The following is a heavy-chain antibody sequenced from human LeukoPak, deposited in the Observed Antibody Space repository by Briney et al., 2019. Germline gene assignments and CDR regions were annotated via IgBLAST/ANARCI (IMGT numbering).Heavy chain of an antibody. J-gene: IGHJ4*02. Sequence: PGGSLRLSCAASGFIFSSYWMSWVRQAPGNGLEWVANIKQDGSEKYYVDSVKGRFTIPRDNAKNSLYLQMNSLRAEDTAVYYCARIRRGWSQNWDYWGQGTLVTVSS. CDR1: GFIFSSYW. CDR2: IKQDGSEK. V-gene: IGHV3-7*01. D-gene: IGHD6-19*01. CDR3: ARIRRGWSQNWDY.